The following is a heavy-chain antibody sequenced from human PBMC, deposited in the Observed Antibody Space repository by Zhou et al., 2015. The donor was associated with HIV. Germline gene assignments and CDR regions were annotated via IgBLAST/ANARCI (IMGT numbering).Heavy chain of an antibody. CDR2: IIPIFGTA. V-gene: IGHV1-69*01. Sequence: QVQLVQSGAEVKKPGSSVKVSCKASGGTFSSYAISWVRQAPGQGLEWMGGIIPIFGTANYAQKFQGRVTITADESTSTAYMELSSLRSEDTAVYYCARDCAVVGRISTSCPAGFDPWGQGTLVTVSS. D-gene: IGHD2-2*01. J-gene: IGHJ5*02. CDR1: GGTFSSYA. CDR3: ARDCAVVGRISTSCPAGFDP.